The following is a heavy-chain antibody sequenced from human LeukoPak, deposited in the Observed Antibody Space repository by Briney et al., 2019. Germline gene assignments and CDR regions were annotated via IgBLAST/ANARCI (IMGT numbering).Heavy chain of an antibody. J-gene: IGHJ5*02. D-gene: IGHD3-10*01. V-gene: IGHV3-23*01. CDR1: VFALCSYA. CDR2: ISGSGGST. Sequence: GGSLRLSPAPSVFALCSYAMGSGPHAPGKGLECVSAISGSGGSTYYAHSVKGRFTISRDNSKNTLYLQMNSVRAEDTGVYYCAKENPTVLLWFGTLGQGTLVTVSS. CDR3: AKENPTVLLWFGT.